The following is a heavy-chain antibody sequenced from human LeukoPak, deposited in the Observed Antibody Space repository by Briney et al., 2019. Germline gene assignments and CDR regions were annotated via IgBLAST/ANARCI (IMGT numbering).Heavy chain of an antibody. CDR2: IIPIFGTA. CDR1: GGTFSSYA. V-gene: IGHV1-69*06. D-gene: IGHD6-13*01. CDR3: ARDRAAAGGSPFDY. Sequence: SVKVSCKASGGTFSSYAISWVRQAPGQGLEWMGGIIPIFGTANYAQKFQGRVTITADKSTSTAYMELSSLRSEDTAVYYCARDRAAAGGSPFDYWGQGTLVTVSS. J-gene: IGHJ4*02.